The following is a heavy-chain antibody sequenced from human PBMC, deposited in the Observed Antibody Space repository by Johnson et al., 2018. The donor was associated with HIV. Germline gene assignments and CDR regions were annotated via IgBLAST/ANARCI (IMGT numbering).Heavy chain of an antibody. J-gene: IGHJ3*02. CDR2: INWNGGST. CDR3: ARPLLLWFGETYDAFDI. Sequence: MLLVESGGGVVRPGGSLRLSCAASGFTFDDYGMSWVRQAPGKGLEWDSGINWNGGSTGYADSVKGRFTTSRDNAKNSLYLQMNNLRAEDTALYYCARPLLLWFGETYDAFDIWGQGTMVTVSS. V-gene: IGHV3-20*04. CDR1: GFTFDDYG. D-gene: IGHD3-10*01.